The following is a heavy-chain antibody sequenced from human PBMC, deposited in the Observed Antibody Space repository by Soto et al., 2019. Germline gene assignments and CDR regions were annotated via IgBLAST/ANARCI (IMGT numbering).Heavy chain of an antibody. D-gene: IGHD3-22*01. J-gene: IGHJ4*02. Sequence: PSETLSLTCTVSGGSISSSSYYWGWIRQPPGKGLEWIGSIYYSGSTYYNPSLKSRVTISVDTSKYQFSLKMSSVTAADTAVYYCARLVARPFLTYYDSSGQISDYWGQGTLVTVSS. V-gene: IGHV4-39*01. CDR2: IYYSGST. CDR1: GGSISSSSYY. CDR3: ARLVARPFLTYYDSSGQISDY.